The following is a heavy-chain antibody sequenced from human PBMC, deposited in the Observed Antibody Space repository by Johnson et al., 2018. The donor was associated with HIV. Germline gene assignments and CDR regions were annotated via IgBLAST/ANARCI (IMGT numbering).Heavy chain of an antibody. J-gene: IGHJ3*01. Sequence: QVQLVESGGGVVQPGRSLRLSCTASGFTFSSYGMHWVRQAPGKGLEWVAVIWYDGSNKYYGDSVKGRFTISRDNSKNTLYLQMNSLRAEDTAVYYCARASSYGVLCVWGQETMVTVSS. V-gene: IGHV3-33*01. CDR1: GFTFSSYG. CDR2: IWYDGSNK. CDR3: ARASSYGVLCV. D-gene: IGHD2-8*01.